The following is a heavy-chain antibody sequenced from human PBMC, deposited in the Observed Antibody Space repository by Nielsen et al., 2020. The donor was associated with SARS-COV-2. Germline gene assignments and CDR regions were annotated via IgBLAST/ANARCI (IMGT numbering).Heavy chain of an antibody. J-gene: IGHJ6*02. CDR3: ARDLSSGYGMDV. CDR2: IDWDDDK. V-gene: IGHV2-70*04. Sequence: SGPTLVKPTQTLTLTCTFSGFSLTTSGTRVSWVRQPPGKALEWLARIDWDDDKFYNTSLKTRLSISRVTLEDQVVLTMTNMDPVDTATYYCARDLSSGYGMDVWGQGISVTVSS. CDR1: GFSLTTSGTR.